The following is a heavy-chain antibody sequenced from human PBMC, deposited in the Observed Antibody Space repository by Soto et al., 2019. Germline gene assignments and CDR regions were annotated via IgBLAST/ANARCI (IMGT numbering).Heavy chain of an antibody. J-gene: IGHJ4*02. CDR1: GYIFTNYG. CDR2: ISPYDGNT. CDR3: ARDDRAAAAGTTYYFDY. D-gene: IGHD6-13*01. Sequence: GASVKVSCKASGYIFTNYGLSWVRQAPGQGLEWMAWISPYDGNTHYAQNLQGRVTVTTDTSTSTAYMELRSLRSDDTALFFCARDDRAAAAGTTYYFDYWGQGTLVTVSS. V-gene: IGHV1-18*01.